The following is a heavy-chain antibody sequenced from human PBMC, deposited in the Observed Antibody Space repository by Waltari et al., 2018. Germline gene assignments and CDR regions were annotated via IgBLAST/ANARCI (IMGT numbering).Heavy chain of an antibody. Sequence: EVQLVESGGGLVQPGGSLRLSCTASGFTFVNYWMRWVRQAPGKGLQWVAYIKEDGTEESYLDSLKGRFTISRDDAKNSLHLQMNSLGVEDTAIYYCARVSKGIYFDYWGQGTLVTVSS. J-gene: IGHJ4*02. CDR2: IKEDGTEE. V-gene: IGHV3-7*04. CDR3: ARVSKGIYFDY. CDR1: GFTFVNYW.